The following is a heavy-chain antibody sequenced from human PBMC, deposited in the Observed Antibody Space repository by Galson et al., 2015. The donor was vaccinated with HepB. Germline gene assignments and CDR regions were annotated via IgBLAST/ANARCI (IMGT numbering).Heavy chain of an antibody. CDR2: INTNTGNP. J-gene: IGHJ4*02. CDR3: ARTLRYYDSSGPDY. V-gene: IGHV7-4-1*02. D-gene: IGHD3-22*01. CDR1: GYTFTSYA. Sequence: SVKVSCKASGYTFTSYAMNWVRQAPGQGLEWMGWINTNTGNPTYAQGFTGRFVISLDTSVSTAYLQISSLKAEDTAVYYSARTLRYYDSSGPDYWGQGTLVTVSS.